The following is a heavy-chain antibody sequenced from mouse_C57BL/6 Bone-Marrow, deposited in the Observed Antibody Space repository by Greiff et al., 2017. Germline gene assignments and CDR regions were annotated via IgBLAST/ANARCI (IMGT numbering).Heavy chain of an antibody. CDR2: INPSSGYT. J-gene: IGHJ4*01. Sequence: QVQLQQSGAELARPGASVKMSCKASGYTFTSYTMHWVKQRPGQGLEWIGYINPSSGYTKYNQKFKDKATLTADKSSSTAYMQLSSLTSEDSAVXYCARVLWLRYYAMDYWGQGTSVTVSS. CDR3: ARVLWLRYYAMDY. D-gene: IGHD2-2*01. CDR1: GYTFTSYT. V-gene: IGHV1-4*01.